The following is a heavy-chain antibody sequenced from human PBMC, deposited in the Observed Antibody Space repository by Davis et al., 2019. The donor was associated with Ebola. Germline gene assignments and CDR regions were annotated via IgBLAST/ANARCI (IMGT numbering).Heavy chain of an antibody. CDR3: ARGVGYSSSSVYYYYGMDV. Sequence: PGGSLRLSCAVSGYSISSGYYWSWIRQPPGKGLEWIGEINHSGSTNYNPSLKSRVTISVDTSKNQFSLKLSSVTAADTAVYYCARGVGYSSSSVYYYYGMDVWGQGTTVTVSS. CDR2: INHSGST. J-gene: IGHJ6*02. CDR1: GYSISSGYY. D-gene: IGHD6-6*01. V-gene: IGHV4-34*01.